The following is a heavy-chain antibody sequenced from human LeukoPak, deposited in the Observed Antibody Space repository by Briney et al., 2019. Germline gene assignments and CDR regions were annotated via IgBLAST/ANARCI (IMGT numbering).Heavy chain of an antibody. D-gene: IGHD3-22*01. CDR1: GFTFSSYG. Sequence: GGSLRLSCAAPGFTFSSYGMHWVRQAPGKGLEWVAFIRYDGSNKYYADSVKGRFTISRDDSKNTLYLQMNSLRAEDTAVYYCAKDPTHYRVWDYYETIGLSYWGQGTLVTVSS. CDR2: IRYDGSNK. CDR3: AKDPTHYRVWDYYETIGLSY. V-gene: IGHV3-30*02. J-gene: IGHJ4*02.